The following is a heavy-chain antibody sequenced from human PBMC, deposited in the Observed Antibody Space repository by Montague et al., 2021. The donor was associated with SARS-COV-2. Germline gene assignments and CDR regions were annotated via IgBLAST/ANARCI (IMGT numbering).Heavy chain of an antibody. CDR1: GASISSHEW. Sequence: SETLSLTCDVSGASISSHEWWSWVRQPPGKGLVWIAEINHSGSSNYNPSLQSRVTMSVDTSKNQFYLQLNSVAVADTAVYYCARLAYCGAYCFFGWEIFFDSWGQGTLVTVSS. V-gene: IGHV4-4*02. CDR3: ARLAYCGAYCFFGWEIFFDS. J-gene: IGHJ4*02. D-gene: IGHD2-21*02. CDR2: INHSGSS.